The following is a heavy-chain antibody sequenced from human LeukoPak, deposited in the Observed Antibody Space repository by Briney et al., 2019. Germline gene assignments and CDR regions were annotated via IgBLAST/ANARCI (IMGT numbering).Heavy chain of an antibody. CDR2: ISGGGGST. D-gene: IGHD7-27*01. CDR3: TTWGSGMDV. V-gene: IGHV3-23*01. J-gene: IGHJ6*02. CDR1: GFTFTSYS. Sequence: GGSLRLSCAASGFTFTSYSMNWVRQAPGKGLEWVSTISGGGGSTYYADSVKGRLTISRDNAKNSLYLQMSSLRAEDTAVYYCTTWGSGMDVWGQGTTVTVSS.